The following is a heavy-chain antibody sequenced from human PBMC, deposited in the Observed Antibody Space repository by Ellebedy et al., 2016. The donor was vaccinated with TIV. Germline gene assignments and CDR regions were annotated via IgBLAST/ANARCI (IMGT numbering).Heavy chain of an antibody. J-gene: IGHJ6*02. CDR1: GFTFSIYW. CDR3: ARDRGYYGKDV. CDR2: IKQGGSER. V-gene: IGHV3-7*01. Sequence: GESLKISCTASGFTFSIYWMTCVRQAPGKGLEWVANIKQGGSERYYVESAKGRFTISRDNAKNSLYLQMNSLGAEDTAVYYCARDRGYYGKDVWGQGTTVTVSS.